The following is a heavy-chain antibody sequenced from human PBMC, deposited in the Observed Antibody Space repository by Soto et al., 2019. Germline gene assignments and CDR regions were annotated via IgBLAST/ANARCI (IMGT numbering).Heavy chain of an antibody. Sequence: GTLSLTCAVSGGSLSSSSWWSWVRQPPGKTLEWLGEIFYSGSTKYNPSLNSRVTISADQSKNDFSPRLSSVTAADTAVYYCVHHGGVPYYHDFWGQGMLVTVSS. J-gene: IGHJ4*02. CDR1: GGSLSSSSW. CDR3: VHHGGVPYYHDF. V-gene: IGHV4-4*02. D-gene: IGHD2-8*01. CDR2: IFYSGST.